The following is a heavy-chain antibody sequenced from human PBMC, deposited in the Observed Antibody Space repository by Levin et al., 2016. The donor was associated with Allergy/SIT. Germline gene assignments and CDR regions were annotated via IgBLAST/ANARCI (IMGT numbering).Heavy chain of an antibody. CDR2: ISSSSSYI. J-gene: IGHJ4*02. CDR3: AREEAHRVRKFDY. V-gene: IGHV3-21*01. Sequence: GGSLRLSCAASGFTFSSYSMNWVRQAPGKGLEWVSSISSSSSYIYYADSVKGRFTISRDNAKNSLYLQMNSLRAEDTAVYYCAREEAHRVRKFDYWGQGTLVTVSS. CDR1: GFTFSSYS.